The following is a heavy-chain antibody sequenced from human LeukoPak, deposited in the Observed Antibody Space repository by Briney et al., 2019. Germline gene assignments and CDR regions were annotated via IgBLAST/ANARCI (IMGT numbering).Heavy chain of an antibody. CDR2: ISGSGGST. CDR3: AKEGGRGSSGSCYNSFFDY. J-gene: IGHJ4*02. CDR1: GFTFSSYA. V-gene: IGHV3-23*01. Sequence: GGSLRLSCAASGFTFSSYAMSWVRQAPGKGLEEVSAISGSGGSTYYADSVKGRFTISRDNSKNTLYVQMNSLRAEDTAVYYCAKEGGRGSSGSCYNSFFDYWGQGTLVTVSS. D-gene: IGHD3-10*01.